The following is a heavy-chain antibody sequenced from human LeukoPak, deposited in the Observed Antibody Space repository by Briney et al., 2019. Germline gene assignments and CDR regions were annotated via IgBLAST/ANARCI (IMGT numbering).Heavy chain of an antibody. CDR1: GYTFTNNY. Sequence: ASVKVSCKASGYTFTNNYMHWVRQAPGQGLEWMGIINPSGDNTWYAQKFQGRVTMTRDMATSTDYMEVSSLKSEDTAVYYCARDNSQGDSAWRFDPWGQGTLVTVSS. V-gene: IGHV1-46*01. J-gene: IGHJ5*02. CDR2: INPSGDNT. CDR3: ARDNSQGDSAWRFDP. D-gene: IGHD1-26*01.